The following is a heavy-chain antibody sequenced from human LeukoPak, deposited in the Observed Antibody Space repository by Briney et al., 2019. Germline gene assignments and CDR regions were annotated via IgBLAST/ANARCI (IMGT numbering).Heavy chain of an antibody. CDR2: INGDGTST. Sequence: PGGSLRLSCAASGVTLSSYWMHWVRQAPGKGLVWVSRINGDGTSTTYADPVKGRFTISRDTAKNSLYLQMNSLRAEDTAVYYCVAARADFDYWGQGTLVTVSS. CDR1: GVTLSSYW. D-gene: IGHD2-15*01. CDR3: VAARADFDY. V-gene: IGHV3-74*01. J-gene: IGHJ4*02.